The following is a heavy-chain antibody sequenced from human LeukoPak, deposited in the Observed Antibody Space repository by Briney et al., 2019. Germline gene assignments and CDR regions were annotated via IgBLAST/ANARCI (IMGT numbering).Heavy chain of an antibody. CDR1: GFTFSSYG. Sequence: GGSLRLSCAASGFTFSSYGMHWVRQAPGKGLEWVANIKPDGRETYYVDSVKGRFTISRDNAKSSLYLQMKSLRAEDTAVYYCARDYNLGQGTLVTVSS. CDR3: ARDYN. J-gene: IGHJ4*02. CDR2: IKPDGRET. V-gene: IGHV3-7*01.